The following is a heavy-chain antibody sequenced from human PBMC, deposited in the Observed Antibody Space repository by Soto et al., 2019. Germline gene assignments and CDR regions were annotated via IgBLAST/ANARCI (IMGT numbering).Heavy chain of an antibody. V-gene: IGHV4-30-2*01. CDR3: ARGLITTGLGGGGDWFDP. Sequence: HLQLQESGSGLVRPSQTLSLTCAVSGDSISSGAYSWNWIRQPPGKCLEWIGHTYPPGRTYFHPLLRTRVNRSVAMPRNLFSPRLTSVTAVGTAVYDCARGLITTGLGGGGDWFDPWGQGTLVTVSS. D-gene: IGHD1-1*01. CDR1: GDSISSGAYS. J-gene: IGHJ5*02. CDR2: TYPPGRT.